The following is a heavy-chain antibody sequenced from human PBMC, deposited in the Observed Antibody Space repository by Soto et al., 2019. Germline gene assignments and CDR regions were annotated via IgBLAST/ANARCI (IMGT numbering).Heavy chain of an antibody. CDR1: GFTFSSYS. J-gene: IGHJ4*02. CDR2: ISSSSSYI. Sequence: EVQLVESGGGLVKPGGSLRLSCAASGFTFSSYSMNWVRQAPGKGLEWVSSISSSSSYIYYADSVKGRFTISRDNAKNSLYLQMNSLRAEDTAVYYCARDRGLLEWTFDYWGQGTLVTVSS. D-gene: IGHD3-3*01. V-gene: IGHV3-21*01. CDR3: ARDRGLLEWTFDY.